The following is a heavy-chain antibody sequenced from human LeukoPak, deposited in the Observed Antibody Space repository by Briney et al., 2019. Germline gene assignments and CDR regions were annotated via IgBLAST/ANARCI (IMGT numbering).Heavy chain of an antibody. D-gene: IGHD6-13*01. CDR1: GFTFSSYW. J-gene: IGHJ6*02. V-gene: IGHV3-74*01. CDR2: INSDGSST. CDR3: ARGRYSSSWYSRYYCYGMDV. Sequence: PGGSLRLSCAASGFTFSSYWMHWVRQAPGKGLVWVSRINSDGSSTSYADSVKGRFTISRDNAKNTLYLQMNSLRAEDTAVYYCARGRYSSSWYSRYYCYGMDVWGQGTTVTVSS.